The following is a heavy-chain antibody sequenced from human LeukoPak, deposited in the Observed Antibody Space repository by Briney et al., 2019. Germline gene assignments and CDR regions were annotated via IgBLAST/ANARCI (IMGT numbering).Heavy chain of an antibody. D-gene: IGHD6-6*01. CDR1: GGSFSGYY. Sequence: PSETLSLTCAVYGGSFSGYYWSWIRQPPGKGLEWIGEINHSGSTYYNPSLKSRVTISVDTSKNQFSLKLSSVTAADTAIYYCARDFSSSSTVYYYYCMDVWGKGTTVTVSS. CDR3: ARDFSSSSTVYYYYCMDV. V-gene: IGHV4-34*01. J-gene: IGHJ6*03. CDR2: INHSGST.